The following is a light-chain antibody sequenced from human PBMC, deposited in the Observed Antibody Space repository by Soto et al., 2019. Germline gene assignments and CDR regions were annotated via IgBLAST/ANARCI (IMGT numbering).Light chain of an antibody. CDR1: SSDVGGYNY. Sequence: QSVLTPPASVSGSPGQSITISCTGTSSDVGGYNYVSWYQQHPGKAPKLMIYDVSNRPSGVSNRFSGSKSGNTASLTISGLQAEDEADYYCSSYTSSSTLVVVGGGTKLTVL. CDR2: DVS. CDR3: SSYTSSSTLVV. J-gene: IGLJ2*01. V-gene: IGLV2-14*01.